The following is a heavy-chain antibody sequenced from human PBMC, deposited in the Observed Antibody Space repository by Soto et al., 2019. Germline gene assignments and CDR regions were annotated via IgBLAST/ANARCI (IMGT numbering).Heavy chain of an antibody. D-gene: IGHD2-15*01. V-gene: IGHV3-33*01. CDR1: GFTFSNYG. CDR2: IWYDGSNK. CDR3: ASEYCSGGSCYYYGMDV. Sequence: QVQLVESGGGVVQPGRSLRLSCAASGFTFSNYGMHWVRQAPGKGLEWVAVIWYDGSNKYYADSVKGRFTISRENSKNTLYLPMTRLTAEDTAVYYCASEYCSGGSCYYYGMDVWGQGTTVTVTS. J-gene: IGHJ6*01.